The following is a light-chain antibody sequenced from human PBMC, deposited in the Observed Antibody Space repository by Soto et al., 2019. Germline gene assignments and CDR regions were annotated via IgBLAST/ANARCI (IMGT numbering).Light chain of an antibody. J-gene: IGKJ1*01. V-gene: IGKV3-20*01. Sequence: VLSQSPGTLSLSPEERATLSCRASQSVSSSYLAWYQQKPGQAPRLLIYGAATRATGSPDRCSGSGSGTDFTLTIIRLEPEDVAVYYCQQYGSSPWTFGQGTKVDI. CDR1: QSVSSSY. CDR2: GAA. CDR3: QQYGSSPWT.